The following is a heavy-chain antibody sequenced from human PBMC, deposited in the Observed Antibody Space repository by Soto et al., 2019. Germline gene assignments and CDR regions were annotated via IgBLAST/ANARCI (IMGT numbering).Heavy chain of an antibody. Sequence: EVQLVESGGALVQPGRSLRLSCAASGFKFNDYSMHWVRQAPGKGLEWVSGISWNGDTIGYADSVKGRFTISRDNAKNSLYLPMNSLRTEDTALYCCAKNSQFYYMDVWGQGTTVTVSS. J-gene: IGHJ6*03. CDR1: GFKFNDYS. D-gene: IGHD6-19*01. CDR2: ISWNGDTI. CDR3: AKNSQFYYMDV. V-gene: IGHV3-9*01.